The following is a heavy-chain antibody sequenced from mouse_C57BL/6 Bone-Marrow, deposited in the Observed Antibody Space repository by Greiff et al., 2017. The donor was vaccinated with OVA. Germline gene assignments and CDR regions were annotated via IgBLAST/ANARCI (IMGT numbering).Heavy chain of an antibody. D-gene: IGHD2-1*01. CDR1: GFSLTSYG. J-gene: IGHJ4*01. Sequence: VKLVESGPGLVAPSQSLSITCTVSGFSLTSYGVDWVRQPPGKGLEWLGVIWGGGSTNYNSALMSRLSISKDNSKSQVFLKMNSLQTDDTAMYYCAKRNYGNYYGYYAMDYWGQGTSVTVSS. CDR3: AKRNYGNYYGYYAMDY. CDR2: IWGGGST. V-gene: IGHV2-9*01.